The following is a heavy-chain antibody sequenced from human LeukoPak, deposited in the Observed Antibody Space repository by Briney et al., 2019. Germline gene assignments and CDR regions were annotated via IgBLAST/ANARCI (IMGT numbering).Heavy chain of an antibody. CDR2: VKPSVGST. CDR1: GYTFTNYY. Sequence: ASVKVSCKASGYTFTNYYMHWVRQAPGQGLEWMGIVKPSVGSTSYAQKFQGRVTMTRDMSTNTVYMELSSLRSEDTAVYYCARDTREYSSGWYADFDYWGQGTLVTVSS. V-gene: IGHV1-46*01. CDR3: ARDTREYSSGWYADFDY. D-gene: IGHD6-19*01. J-gene: IGHJ4*02.